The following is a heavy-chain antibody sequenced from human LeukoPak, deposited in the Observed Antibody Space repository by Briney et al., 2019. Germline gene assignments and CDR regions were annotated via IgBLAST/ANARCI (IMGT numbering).Heavy chain of an antibody. CDR1: GGSFSGYC. CDR3: ARVSLGTIDY. Sequence: PSETLSLTCAVYGGSFSGYCWSWIRQPPGKGLEWIGEINHSGSTNYNPSLKSRVTISVDTSKNQFSLKLSSVTAADTAVYYCARVSLGTIDYWGQGTLVTVSS. J-gene: IGHJ4*02. CDR2: INHSGST. V-gene: IGHV4-34*01. D-gene: IGHD3-16*02.